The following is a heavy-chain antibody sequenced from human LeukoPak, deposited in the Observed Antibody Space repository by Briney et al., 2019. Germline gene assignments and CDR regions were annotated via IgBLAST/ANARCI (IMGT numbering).Heavy chain of an antibody. CDR1: GFTFGDYA. D-gene: IGHD3-16*01. CDR2: IRSKAYGGTT. CDR3: TREGRGSDAFDY. J-gene: IGHJ4*02. V-gene: IGHV3-49*04. Sequence: PGGSLRLSCTPSGFTFGDYAMSWVRQAPGKGLEWVGFIRSKAYGGTTEYAASVKGRFTISRDDSRRIVYLQMNSLKTEDTAVYYCTREGRGSDAFDYWGQGTLVTVSS.